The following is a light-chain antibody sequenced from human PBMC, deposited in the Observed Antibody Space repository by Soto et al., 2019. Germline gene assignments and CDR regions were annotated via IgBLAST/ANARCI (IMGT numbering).Light chain of an antibody. CDR2: AAS. V-gene: IGKV3-15*01. J-gene: IGKJ1*01. CDR1: QSVTSS. CDR3: QQYNIWPLWT. Sequence: IVLTQSPGTLSLSPRERATLSCRASQSVTSSLAWYQQKPGQPPRLLIYAASTRATDVPARFSGGGSETEFTLTISSLQSEDFAVYFCQQYNIWPLWTFGQGTKVDIK.